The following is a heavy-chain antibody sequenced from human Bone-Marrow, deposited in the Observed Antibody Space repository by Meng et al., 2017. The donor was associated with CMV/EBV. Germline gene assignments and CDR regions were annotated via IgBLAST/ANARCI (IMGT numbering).Heavy chain of an antibody. V-gene: IGHV1-2*02. CDR3: ARDPSLRRFLEWLLDY. Sequence: ASVKVSCKASGGTFSSYAITWVRQAPGQGLEWMGWINPNSGGTSYAQKFQGRVTMTRDTSISTAYMELSRLRSDDTAVYYCARDPSLRRFLEWLLDYWGQGTLVTVSS. J-gene: IGHJ4*02. CDR1: GGTFSSYA. D-gene: IGHD3-3*01. CDR2: INPNSGGT.